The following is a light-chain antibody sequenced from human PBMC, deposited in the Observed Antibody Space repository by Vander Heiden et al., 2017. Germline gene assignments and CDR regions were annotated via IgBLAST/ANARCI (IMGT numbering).Light chain of an antibody. CDR1: QSVSSSY. CDR2: GAS. CDR3: QQYGSSPQT. V-gene: IGKV3-20*01. Sequence: IVFTQSPDTLSLSPGDRATLSCRASQSVSSSYLAWYQQKPGQAPRLLIYGASSRATGIPDRFSGSGSGTDFTLTISRLEPEDFAVYYCQQYGSSPQTFGPGTKVEIK. J-gene: IGKJ3*01.